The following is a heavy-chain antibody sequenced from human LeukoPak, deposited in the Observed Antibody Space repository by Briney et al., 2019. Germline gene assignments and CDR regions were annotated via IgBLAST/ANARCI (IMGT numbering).Heavy chain of an antibody. J-gene: IGHJ4*02. CDR3: ARNGRLRAAAGKPDY. V-gene: IGHV3-7*01. D-gene: IGHD6-13*01. CDR2: IKQDGSEK. Sequence: GGSLRLSCAASGFTFSSYWMSWVRQAPGKGLEWVANIKQDGSEKYYVDSVKGRFTISRDNAKNSLYLQMNSLRAEDTAVYYCARNGRLRAAAGKPDYWGQGTLVTVSS. CDR1: GFTFSSYW.